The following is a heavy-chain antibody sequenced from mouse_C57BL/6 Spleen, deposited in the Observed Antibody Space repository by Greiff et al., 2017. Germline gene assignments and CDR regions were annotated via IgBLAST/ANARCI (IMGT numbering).Heavy chain of an antibody. Sequence: VQLQQPGAELVRPGSSVKLSCKASGYTFTSYWMHWVKQRPIQGLEWIGNIDPSDSETHYNQKFKDKATLTVDKSSSTAYMQLSSLTSEDSAVYYCARPPNYYGSKGGYFDVWGTGTTVTVSS. J-gene: IGHJ1*03. D-gene: IGHD1-1*01. CDR2: IDPSDSET. V-gene: IGHV1-52*01. CDR3: ARPPNYYGSKGGYFDV. CDR1: GYTFTSYW.